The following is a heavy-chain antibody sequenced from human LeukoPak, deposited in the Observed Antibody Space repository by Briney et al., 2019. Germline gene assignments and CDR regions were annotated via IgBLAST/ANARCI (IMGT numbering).Heavy chain of an antibody. CDR2: IKPDGGDK. J-gene: IGHJ4*02. CDR1: GFTFGSYW. Sequence: GGSLRPSCAASGFTFGSYWTGWVRQAPGKGLEGVANIKPDGGDKHYVESVKGRFTISRDNAKNSLYLQMNSLRAEDTAMYYCGRQTERDAYNRYWGQGTLVTVSS. V-gene: IGHV3-7*05. CDR3: GRQTERDAYNRY. D-gene: IGHD5-24*01.